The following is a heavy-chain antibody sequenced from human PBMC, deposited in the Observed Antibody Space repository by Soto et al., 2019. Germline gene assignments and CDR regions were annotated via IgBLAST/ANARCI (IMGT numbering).Heavy chain of an antibody. Sequence: ASVKVSCKASGYTFTSYAMHWVRQAPGQRLEWMGWINAGNGNTEYSQKFQGRVTITRDTSASTAYMELSSLRSEDTAVYYCARAPPPNDYRGQGNLVTVSS. J-gene: IGHJ4*02. CDR2: INAGNGNT. V-gene: IGHV1-3*01. CDR1: GYTFTSYA. CDR3: ARAPPPNDY.